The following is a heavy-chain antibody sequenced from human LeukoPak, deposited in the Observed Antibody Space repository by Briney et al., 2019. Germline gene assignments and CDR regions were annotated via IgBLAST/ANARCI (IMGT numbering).Heavy chain of an antibody. CDR2: IWYDGSNK. Sequence: GFLRLSCAASGFTFSSYGMHWVRQAPGKGLEWVAVIWYDGSNKYYADSEKGRFTISRDNSKNTLYLQMNSLRAEDTAVYYCAREGGLQYSSEIDPWGQGTLVTVSS. J-gene: IGHJ5*02. D-gene: IGHD4-11*01. V-gene: IGHV3-33*01. CDR3: AREGGLQYSSEIDP. CDR1: GFTFSSYG.